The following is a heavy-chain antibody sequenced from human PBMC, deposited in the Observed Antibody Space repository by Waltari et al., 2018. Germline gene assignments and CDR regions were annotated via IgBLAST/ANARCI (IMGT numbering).Heavy chain of an antibody. CDR3: AREDSSGWYYVGY. CDR2: IKQDGSEK. V-gene: IGHV3-7*04. J-gene: IGHJ4*02. D-gene: IGHD6-19*01. Sequence: EVQLVESGGGLVQPGGSLRLSCAASGFTFSSYWMSWVRQAPGKGLEWVANIKQDGSEKYYLDSVKGRFTISRDNAKNSLYLQMNSLRAEDTAVYYCAREDSSGWYYVGYWGQGTLVTVSS. CDR1: GFTFSSYW.